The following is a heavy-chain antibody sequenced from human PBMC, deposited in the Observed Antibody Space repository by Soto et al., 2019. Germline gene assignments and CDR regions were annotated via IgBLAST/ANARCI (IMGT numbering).Heavy chain of an antibody. CDR2: TTSSGNTI. D-gene: IGHD6-13*01. Sequence: GGSLRLSCVASGFTFITEEFNWVRQAPGKGLEWVSYTTSSGNTIHYAESVKGRFTISRNNARNSLYLQMNSLRAEDTAIYYCARSAPGYTSSWFDSWGQGTLVTVSS. J-gene: IGHJ5*01. CDR1: GFTFITEE. CDR3: ARSAPGYTSSWFDS. V-gene: IGHV3-48*03.